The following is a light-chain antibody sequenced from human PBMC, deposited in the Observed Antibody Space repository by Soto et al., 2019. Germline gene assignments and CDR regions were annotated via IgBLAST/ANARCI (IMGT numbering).Light chain of an antibody. J-gene: IGKJ2*01. CDR1: QRITNNF. Sequence: EIVLTQSPVTLSLSPGERATLSCRASQRITNNFLAWFQQKPGLPPRLLIYGASTRASGVPDRFSGGGSGTDFVLTLSRLEPEDFAVYYCQQYGRSPFTFGQGTKLQIK. CDR3: QQYGRSPFT. V-gene: IGKV3-20*01. CDR2: GAS.